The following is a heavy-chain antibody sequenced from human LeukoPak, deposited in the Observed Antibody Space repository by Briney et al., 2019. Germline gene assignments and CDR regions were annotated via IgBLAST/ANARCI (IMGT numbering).Heavy chain of an antibody. V-gene: IGHV3-33*01. CDR2: IWYDGSTE. Sequence: GGSLRLSCAASGFTFGSYGMHWVRQAPGKGLEWVAVIWYDGSTEYYADSVKGRFTISRDNSKNTLYLQMNSLRAEDTAVYNCAREGDGDYVPFDYRGQGTLVTVSS. J-gene: IGHJ4*02. D-gene: IGHD4-17*01. CDR1: GFTFGSYG. CDR3: AREGDGDYVPFDY.